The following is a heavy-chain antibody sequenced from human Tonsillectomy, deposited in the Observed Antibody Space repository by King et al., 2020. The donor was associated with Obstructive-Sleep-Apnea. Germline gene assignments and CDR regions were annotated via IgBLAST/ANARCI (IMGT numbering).Heavy chain of an antibody. Sequence: VQLVQSGAEVKGPGASVKISCKASVYIFTTFYMHWVRQAPGQGLEGMGLIYPSDGSKGYAQKFQGRATMTRDTSTSTVYMDLGRLSSEATAVYSCVVGLKYCGTDCAKVTAFEIWGQGTMGTVSS. CDR3: VVGLKYCGTDCAKVTAFEI. D-gene: IGHD2-21*02. J-gene: IGHJ3*02. V-gene: IGHV1-46*01. CDR1: VYIFTTFY. CDR2: IYPSDGSK.